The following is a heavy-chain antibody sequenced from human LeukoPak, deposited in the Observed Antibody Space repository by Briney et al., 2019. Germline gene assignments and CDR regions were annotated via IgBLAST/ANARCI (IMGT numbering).Heavy chain of an antibody. V-gene: IGHV3-21*04. CDR3: ARAPVTSCRGAFCYPFDY. J-gene: IGHJ4*02. CDR1: GFTFSSYS. Sequence: GGSLRLSCAASGFTFSSYSMNWVRQAPGKGLEWVSSISSSSSYIYYADSVRGRFTISRDNSKNTLYLQMNRLRVEDAAVYYCARAPVTSCRGAFCYPFDYWGQGTLVTVSS. CDR2: ISSSSSYI. D-gene: IGHD2-15*01.